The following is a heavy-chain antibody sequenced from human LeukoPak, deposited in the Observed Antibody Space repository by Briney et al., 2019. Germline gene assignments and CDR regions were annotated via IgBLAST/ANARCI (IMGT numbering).Heavy chain of an antibody. Sequence: SETLSLTCSVSGGSISSGSYYWGWIRQPPGKGLEWIGSIYYSGNTYYNPSLKSRVTISEDTSKNQFSLKLSSVTAADTAVYYCARRATTVTTGYYYYYMDVWGKGTTVTVSS. V-gene: IGHV4-39*01. CDR2: IYYSGNT. D-gene: IGHD4-17*01. J-gene: IGHJ6*03. CDR3: ARRATTVTTGYYYYYMDV. CDR1: GGSISSGSYY.